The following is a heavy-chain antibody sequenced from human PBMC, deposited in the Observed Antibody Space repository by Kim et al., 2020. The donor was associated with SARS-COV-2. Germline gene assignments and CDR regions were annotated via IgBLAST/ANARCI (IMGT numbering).Heavy chain of an antibody. CDR3: ARRYRSNWYSDY. V-gene: IGHV1-18*01. Sequence: NQAQKFQDRVTMTTDTSTNTAYMELTNLRPDDTAVYYCARRYRSNWYSDYWGQGTLVTVSS. J-gene: IGHJ4*02. D-gene: IGHD6-13*01.